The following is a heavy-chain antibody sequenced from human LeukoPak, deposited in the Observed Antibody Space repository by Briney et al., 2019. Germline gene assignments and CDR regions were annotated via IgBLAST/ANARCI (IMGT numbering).Heavy chain of an antibody. CDR2: INPSDGST. J-gene: IGHJ4*02. Sequence: ASVTVSCKASGYTFTNYYMHWVRQAPGQGLEWMGIINPSDGSTTYAQKFQGRVTMTSDTSTSTVYMDLSSLRSEDTAVYYCARDGFDILTGYSYWGQGTLVTVSS. D-gene: IGHD3-9*01. CDR1: GYTFTNYY. V-gene: IGHV1-46*01. CDR3: ARDGFDILTGYSY.